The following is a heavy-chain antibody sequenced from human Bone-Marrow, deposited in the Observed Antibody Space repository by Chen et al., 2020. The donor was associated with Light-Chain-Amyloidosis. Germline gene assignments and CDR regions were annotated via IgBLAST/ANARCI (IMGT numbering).Heavy chain of an antibody. CDR1: GYTFPNYW. Sequence: GYTFPNYWIGWVRQMPGKGLEWMGVIYPDDSNARYSPSFEGQVTISADKSITTAYLQWRSLKASDTAMYYCARRRDGYNFDYWGQGTLVTVSS. CDR3: ARRRDGYNFDY. J-gene: IGHJ4*02. CDR2: IYPDDSNA. V-gene: IGHV5-51*01. D-gene: IGHD5-12*01.